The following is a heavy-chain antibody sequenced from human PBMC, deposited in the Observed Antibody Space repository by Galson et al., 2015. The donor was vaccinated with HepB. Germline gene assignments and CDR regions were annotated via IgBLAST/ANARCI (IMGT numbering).Heavy chain of an antibody. Sequence: SLRLSCAASGFTFSGSAMHWVRQASGKGLEWVGRIRSKANSYATAYAASVKGRVTISRDDSKNTAYLQMNSLKTEDTAVYYCTSSLYDYVWGSYRYTVDFWGQGTLVTVSS. CDR3: TSSLYDYVWGSYRYTVDF. J-gene: IGHJ4*02. CDR1: GFTFSGSA. V-gene: IGHV3-73*01. D-gene: IGHD3-16*02. CDR2: IRSKANSYAT.